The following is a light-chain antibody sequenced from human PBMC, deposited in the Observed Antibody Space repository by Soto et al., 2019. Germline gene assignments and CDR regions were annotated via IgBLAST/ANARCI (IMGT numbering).Light chain of an antibody. CDR1: QSVGTN. CDR2: DAS. V-gene: IGKV3-15*01. J-gene: IGKJ4*01. Sequence: IVMTQSLDTLTVSPGERATLSCRASQSVGTNLAWYQQKPRQAPRLLISDASTRATTIPARFSASGSGTEFTLTISCLQSEDVAVYYCQQRSNWPLTFGGG. CDR3: QQRSNWPLT.